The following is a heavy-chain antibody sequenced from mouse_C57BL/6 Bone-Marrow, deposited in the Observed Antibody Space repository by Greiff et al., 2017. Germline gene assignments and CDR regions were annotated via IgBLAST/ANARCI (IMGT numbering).Heavy chain of an antibody. V-gene: IGHV1-63*01. J-gene: IGHJ4*01. CDR1: GYTFTNYW. Sequence: QVQLQQSGAELVRPGTSVKMSCKASGYTFTNYWIGWAKQRPGHGLEWIGDIYPGGGYTNYNEKFKGKATLTADKSSSTAYMQFSSLTSEDSAIYYCERIYYGKGYAMDYWGQGTSVTVSS. CDR3: ERIYYGKGYAMDY. D-gene: IGHD2-1*01. CDR2: IYPGGGYT.